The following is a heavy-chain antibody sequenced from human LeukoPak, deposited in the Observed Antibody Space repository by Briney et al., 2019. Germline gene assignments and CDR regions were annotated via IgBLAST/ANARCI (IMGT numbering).Heavy chain of an antibody. CDR1: GFTFSTYS. J-gene: IGHJ4*02. CDR3: AKDRAMIVVNYFDY. Sequence: GGSLRLSCAASGFTFSTYSMHWVRQAPGKGLERVSYIKDDSTNIQYADSVKGRFTIPRDNAKNSLYLQMNSLRAEDTAVYYCAKDRAMIVVNYFDYWGQGTLVTVSS. CDR2: IKDDSTNI. D-gene: IGHD3-22*01. V-gene: IGHV3-48*01.